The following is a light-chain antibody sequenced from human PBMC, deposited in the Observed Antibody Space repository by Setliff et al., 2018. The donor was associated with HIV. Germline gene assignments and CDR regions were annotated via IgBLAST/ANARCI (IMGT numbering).Light chain of an antibody. CDR2: DVT. CDR1: SSDVGGYNY. V-gene: IGLV2-11*01. J-gene: IGLJ1*01. Sequence: QSALTQPRSVSGSPGQSVTTSCTGTSSDVGGYNYVSWFQHHPGKAPKLMIYDVTKRPSGVPDRFSGSKSGNTASLTISGLQAEDEADYYCCSYAGRYGSSYVFATGTKVTV. CDR3: CSYAGRYGSSYV.